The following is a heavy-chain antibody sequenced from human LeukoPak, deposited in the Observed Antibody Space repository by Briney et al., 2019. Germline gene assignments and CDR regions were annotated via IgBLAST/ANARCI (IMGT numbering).Heavy chain of an antibody. J-gene: IGHJ5*02. Sequence: SGGSLRLSCAASGFIFSSYGMHWVRQAPRKGLEWVAVIWYDGSNKYYADSVKGRFTISRDNSTNTLYLQMNSLRAEDTAVYYCARDYDFWGNNWFDPWGQGTLVTVSS. CDR3: ARDYDFWGNNWFDP. CDR1: GFIFSSYG. D-gene: IGHD3/OR15-3a*01. V-gene: IGHV3-33*01. CDR2: IWYDGSNK.